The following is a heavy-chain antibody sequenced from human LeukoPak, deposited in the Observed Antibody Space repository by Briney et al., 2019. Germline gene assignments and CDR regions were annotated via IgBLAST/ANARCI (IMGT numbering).Heavy chain of an antibody. Sequence: GGSLKLSCEGSGFAFNVFGMHWIRQAPGKGLEWVAFIKSDGVFTNYAEAVKGRFTISRDNSDNTVFLQMESVRPDDTAVYYCARKLMSSRRFEYWGQGTLVTVSS. V-gene: IGHV3-30*02. CDR3: ARKLMSSRRFEY. CDR2: IKSDGVFT. D-gene: IGHD2-8*01. CDR1: GFAFNVFG. J-gene: IGHJ4*02.